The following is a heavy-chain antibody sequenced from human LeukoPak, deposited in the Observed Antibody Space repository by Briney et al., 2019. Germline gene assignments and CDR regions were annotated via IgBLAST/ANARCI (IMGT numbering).Heavy chain of an antibody. CDR3: ARDGGYSYGYDY. V-gene: IGHV4-61*01. D-gene: IGHD5-18*01. CDR2: IYYSGST. J-gene: IGHJ4*02. Sequence: SETLSLTCAVYGGSFSSGSYYWSWIRQPPGKGLEWIGYIYYSGSTNYNPSLKSRVTISVGTSKNQFSLKLSSVTAADTAVYYCARDGGYSYGYDYWGQGTLVTVSS. CDR1: GGSFSSGSYY.